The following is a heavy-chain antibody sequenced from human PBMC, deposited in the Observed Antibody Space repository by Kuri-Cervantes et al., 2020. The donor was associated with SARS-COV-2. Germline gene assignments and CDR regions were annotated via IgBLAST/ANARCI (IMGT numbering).Heavy chain of an antibody. J-gene: IGHJ6*02. CDR2: ISYDGSNT. CDR1: GFTFSNYA. Sequence: GESLKISCAASGFTFSNYAMRWVRQAPGTGLEWVAVISYDGSNTYYADSVKGRFTISRDNSKNTLYLQMNSLRAEDTAVYYCSKDGAPYYYGSGSLIGMDVWGQGTTVTVSS. D-gene: IGHD3-10*01. V-gene: IGHV3-30-3*01. CDR3: SKDGAPYYYGSGSLIGMDV.